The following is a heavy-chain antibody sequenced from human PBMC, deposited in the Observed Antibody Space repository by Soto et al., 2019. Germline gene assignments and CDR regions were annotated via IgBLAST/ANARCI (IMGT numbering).Heavy chain of an antibody. J-gene: IGHJ6*03. CDR1: GYTFTSYE. CDR3: ARGWTAAAPPYYYYREV. V-gene: IGHV1-8*01. CDR2: MNPNSGNT. D-gene: IGHD6-25*01. Sequence: QVQLVQSGAEVKKPGASVKVSCKASGYTFTSYEINWVRQATGQGLEWMGWMNPNSGNTGYAQKFQVRVTMNMNTTISKAYMELRRPRYEDTAGYYCARGWTAAAPPYYYYREVRGKGNTGTVSS.